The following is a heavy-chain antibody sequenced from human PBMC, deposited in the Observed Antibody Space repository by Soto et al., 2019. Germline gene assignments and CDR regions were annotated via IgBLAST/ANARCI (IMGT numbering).Heavy chain of an antibody. Sequence: QVQLVQSGAEVKKPGSSVKVSCKASGGTFSSYAISWVRQAPGQGLEWMGGIIPISGTANYAQKFQGGVTITADESTSTAYMELRSLRSEDTAVYYCARSQGSSTSLEIYYYYYYGMDVWGQGTTVTVSS. V-gene: IGHV1-69*01. CDR2: IIPISGTA. CDR1: GGTFSSYA. D-gene: IGHD2-2*01. J-gene: IGHJ6*02. CDR3: ARSQGSSTSLEIYYYYYYGMDV.